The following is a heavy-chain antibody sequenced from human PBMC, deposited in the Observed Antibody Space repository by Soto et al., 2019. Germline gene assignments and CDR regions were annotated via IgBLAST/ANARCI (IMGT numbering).Heavy chain of an antibody. J-gene: IGHJ4*02. D-gene: IGHD3-22*01. CDR1: GFTFSSYA. CDR2: ITESGGIT. CDR3: AKYDISGFYKGIDC. V-gene: IGHV3-23*01. Sequence: GGSLRLSCAASGFTFSSYAMHWVRQAPGKGLEWVSVITESGGITHYADSVKDRFTISRDNSKSILYLQMNSLRVEDTAVYYRAKYDISGFYKGIDCWGQGTQVTVPS.